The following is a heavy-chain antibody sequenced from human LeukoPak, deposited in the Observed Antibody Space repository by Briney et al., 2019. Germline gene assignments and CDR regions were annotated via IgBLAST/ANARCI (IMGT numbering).Heavy chain of an antibody. CDR1: GVTFSNHW. V-gene: IGHV3-74*01. J-gene: IGHJ4*02. D-gene: IGHD6-13*01. Sequence: GGSLRLSCAASGVTFSNHWLQWVRQAPGKGLVWVSRINSDGSSTIYADSVKGRFTISRDNVKNTVSLQMNSLRAEDTAMYYCTRTMYSSSFDWWGQGTLVTVSS. CDR3: TRTMYSSSFDW. CDR2: INSDGSST.